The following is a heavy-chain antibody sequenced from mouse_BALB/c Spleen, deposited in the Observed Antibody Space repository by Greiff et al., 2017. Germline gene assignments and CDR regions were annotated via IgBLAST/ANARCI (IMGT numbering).Heavy chain of an antibody. J-gene: IGHJ4*01. D-gene: IGHD1-2*01. V-gene: IGHV1-39*01. CDR1: DYSFTGYN. Sequence: VQLQQSGPELEKPGASVKISCKASDYSFTGYNMNWVKQSNGKSLEWIGNIDPYYGGTSYNQKFKGKATFTVDTSSSTAYMQFNSLTSEDSAVYYCARGNYGYVYYYAMDYWGQGTSVTVSS. CDR3: ARGNYGYVYYYAMDY. CDR2: IDPYYGGT.